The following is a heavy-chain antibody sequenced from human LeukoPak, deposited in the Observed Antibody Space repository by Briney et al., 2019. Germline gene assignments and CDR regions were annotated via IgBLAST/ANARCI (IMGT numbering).Heavy chain of an antibody. D-gene: IGHD6-19*01. CDR3: AKDLDVSGGWELGGDY. V-gene: IGHV3-30*18. J-gene: IGHJ4*02. Sequence: LPGGSLRLSRAASGFTFSSYGMHWVRQAPGKGLEWVAVISYDGSNKYYADSVKGRFTISRDNSKNTLYLQMNSLRAEDTAVYYCAKDLDVSGGWELGGDYWGQGTLVTVSS. CDR2: ISYDGSNK. CDR1: GFTFSSYG.